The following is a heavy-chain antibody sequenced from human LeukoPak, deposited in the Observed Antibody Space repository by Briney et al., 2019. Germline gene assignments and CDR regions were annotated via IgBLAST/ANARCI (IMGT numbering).Heavy chain of an antibody. CDR2: ISGSGGST. J-gene: IGHJ4*02. CDR3: AKDSKVWWPSSDLDY. D-gene: IGHD1-26*01. CDR1: GFTFSSYA. V-gene: IGHV3-23*01. Sequence: PGGSLRLSCAASGFTFSSYAMSWVRQAPGKGLEWVSAISGSGGSTYYADSVKGRFTISRDNSKNTLYLQMNSLRAEDAAVYYCAKDSKVWWPSSDLDYWGQGTLVTVSS.